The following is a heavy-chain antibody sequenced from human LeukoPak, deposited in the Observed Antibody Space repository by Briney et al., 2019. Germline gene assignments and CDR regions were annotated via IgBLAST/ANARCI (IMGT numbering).Heavy chain of an antibody. D-gene: IGHD3-10*01. J-gene: IGHJ5*02. Sequence: PGGSLRLSCAASGFVVTNNYMTWVRQAPGKGLEWVSVIHSGGTTYYADSVKARFTISRDNSKNTLYLQMNSLRAEDTAVYYCARLWFGELYTWFDPWGQGTLVTVSS. V-gene: IGHV3-53*01. CDR1: GFVVTNNY. CDR3: ARLWFGELYTWFDP. CDR2: IHSGGTT.